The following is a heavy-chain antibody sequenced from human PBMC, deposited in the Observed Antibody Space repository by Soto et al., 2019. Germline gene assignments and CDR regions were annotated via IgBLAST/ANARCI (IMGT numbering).Heavy chain of an antibody. CDR2: ICDSGSSK. CDR3: AKRFVVVAAEYFDY. Sequence: GGSLRLSCAASGFTFSSYGMHWVRQAPGKGLEWVAAICDSGSSKYYADSVKGRFTIARDNSKNTLYLQMNSLRDEDKAVYYCAKRFVVVAAEYFDYWGQGTLVTVSS. V-gene: IGHV3-33*06. CDR1: GFTFSSYG. D-gene: IGHD2-15*01. J-gene: IGHJ4*02.